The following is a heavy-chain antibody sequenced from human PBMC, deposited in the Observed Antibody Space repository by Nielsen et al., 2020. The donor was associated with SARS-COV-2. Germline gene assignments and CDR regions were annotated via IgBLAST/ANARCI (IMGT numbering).Heavy chain of an antibody. Sequence: GESLKISCAASGFTFSDYYMSWIRQAPAKGLEWVSYISSSGSTIYYADSVKGRFTISRDNAKNSLYLQMNSLRAEDTAVYYCARDLVRISSSGYYSTNGWGQGTLVTVSS. CDR3: ARDLVRISSSGYYSTNG. CDR1: GFTFSDYY. V-gene: IGHV3-11*01. J-gene: IGHJ4*02. D-gene: IGHD3-22*01. CDR2: ISSSGSTI.